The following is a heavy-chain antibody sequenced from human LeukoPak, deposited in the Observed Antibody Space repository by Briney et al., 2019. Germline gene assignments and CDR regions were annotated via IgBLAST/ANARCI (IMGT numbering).Heavy chain of an antibody. V-gene: IGHV3-74*03. CDR1: GFDFSDKW. CDR2: TNKDGSGT. Sequence: GGSLRLSCAVSGFDFSDKWMHWVRRAPGKGLEWVSRTNKDGSGTTFADSVRGRVTVSRDNAKNTLHLQMNSLRVEDTAEYYCARQKGIAAVGPNNWFDPWGRGTLVTVSS. J-gene: IGHJ5*02. CDR3: ARQKGIAAVGPNNWFDP. D-gene: IGHD6-13*01.